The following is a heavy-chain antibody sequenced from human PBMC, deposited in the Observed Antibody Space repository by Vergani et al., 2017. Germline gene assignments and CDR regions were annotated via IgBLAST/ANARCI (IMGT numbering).Heavy chain of an antibody. CDR2: INPNGGHT. CDR1: GYTFSNYY. V-gene: IGHV1-46*03. J-gene: IGHJ4*02. CDR3: ARGDYGILTGYRY. D-gene: IGHD3-9*01. Sequence: QVQVVQSGAEVKKSGASVTVSCKTSGYTFSNYYMHWVRQAPGQGLEWMGIINPNGGHTNYAQKFQGRVTMTRDTSTSTVYMELSSLRSEDTAIYYCARGDYGILTGYRYWGQGTLVTVSA.